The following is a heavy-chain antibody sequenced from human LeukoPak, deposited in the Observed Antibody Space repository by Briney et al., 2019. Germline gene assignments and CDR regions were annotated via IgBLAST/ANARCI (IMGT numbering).Heavy chain of an antibody. D-gene: IGHD6-13*01. CDR1: GYSISSGNY. CDR3: ARGTSSSWYRFYYYYYYMDV. J-gene: IGHJ6*03. Sequence: SETLSLTCSVSGYSISSGNYWGWIRLPPGKGLQWIGSIYHSGSTYYNPSLKSRVTISVDTSKNQFSLKLSSVTAADTAVYYCARGTSSSWYRFYYYYYYMDVWGKGTTVTVSS. CDR2: IYHSGST. V-gene: IGHV4-38-2*02.